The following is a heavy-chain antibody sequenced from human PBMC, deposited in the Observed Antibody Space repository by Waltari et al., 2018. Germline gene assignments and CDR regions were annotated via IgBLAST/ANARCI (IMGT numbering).Heavy chain of an antibody. Sequence: QVQLVQSGAEVKKPGASVKVSCKASGYTFTGYYMHWVRQAPGQGLEWMGWINPNRGGTNYAQKFQGRVTMTRDTSISTAYMELSRLRSDDTAVYYCARDYDILTGYYQRTPLDYWGQGTLVTVSS. D-gene: IGHD3-9*01. J-gene: IGHJ4*02. V-gene: IGHV1-2*02. CDR1: GYTFTGYY. CDR3: ARDYDILTGYYQRTPLDY. CDR2: INPNRGGT.